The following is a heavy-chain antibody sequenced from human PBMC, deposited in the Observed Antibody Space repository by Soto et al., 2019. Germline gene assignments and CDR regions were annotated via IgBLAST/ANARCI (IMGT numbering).Heavy chain of an antibody. V-gene: IGHV4-59*08. D-gene: IGHD3-3*01. CDR1: GGSLNTYY. J-gene: IGHJ6*03. CDR2: FYYSGLT. Sequence: NPSETLSLTCAVSGGSLNTYYWTWIRQPPGKGLEWIGYFYYSGLTNYNPSLKSRVTISLNTSKNQFSLKLTSVTAADTAVYFCARGNTHGYYYMDVWGRGTTVTVSS. CDR3: ARGNTHGYYYMDV.